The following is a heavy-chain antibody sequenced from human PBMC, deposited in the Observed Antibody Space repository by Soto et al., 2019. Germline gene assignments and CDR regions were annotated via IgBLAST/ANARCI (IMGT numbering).Heavy chain of an antibody. CDR3: ASHIVLVPAAMRYNWFDS. CDR1: GGSFSGYY. J-gene: IGHJ5*01. V-gene: IGHV4-34*01. CDR2: INHSGST. Sequence: SETLSLTCAVYGGSFSGYYWTWIRQPPGTGLEWIGEINHSGSTNYNPSLKSRVTISVDTSKNQFSLKLTSVTAADTAVYYCASHIVLVPAAMRYNWFDSWGQGTLVTVSS. D-gene: IGHD2-2*01.